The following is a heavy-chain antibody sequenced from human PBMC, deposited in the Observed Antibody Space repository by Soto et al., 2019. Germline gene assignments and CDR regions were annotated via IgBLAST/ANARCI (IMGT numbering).Heavy chain of an antibody. Sequence: PGGSLRLSCAASGFTFSNYAMTWVRQAPARGLEWVSTISVSGGSTYYADSVKGRFTISRDNSKNSLYLQMISLRADDTAVYYCAKLLSTAAVSCGGECFSYWGQGTLVTVSS. V-gene: IGHV3-23*01. D-gene: IGHD2-21*01. CDR1: GFTFSNYA. CDR3: AKLLSTAAVSCGGECFSY. CDR2: ISVSGGST. J-gene: IGHJ4*02.